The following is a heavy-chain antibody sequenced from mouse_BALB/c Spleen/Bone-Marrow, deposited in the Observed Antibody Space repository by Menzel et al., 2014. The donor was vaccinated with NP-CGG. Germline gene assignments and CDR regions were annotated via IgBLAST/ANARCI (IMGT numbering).Heavy chain of an antibody. CDR2: IYPGDGDT. V-gene: IGHV1-82*01. J-gene: IGHJ4*01. CDR1: GYAFSSSW. D-gene: IGHD2-1*01. Sequence: LQESGPELVKPGASVKISCKASGYAFSSSWMNWVKQRPGQGLEWIGRIYPGDGDTNYNGKFKGKATLTADKSSSTAYMQLSSLTSVDSAVYFCARFRWGNYREGAMDYWGQGTSVTVSS. CDR3: ARFRWGNYREGAMDY.